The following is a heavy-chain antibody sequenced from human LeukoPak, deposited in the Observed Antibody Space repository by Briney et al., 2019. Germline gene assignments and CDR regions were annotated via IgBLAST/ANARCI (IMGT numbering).Heavy chain of an antibody. CDR3: AKNPKAVTISGVPSQGY. CDR1: GGSITNYY. J-gene: IGHJ4*02. CDR2: INHSGST. Sequence: SETLSLTCTVSGGSITNYYWSWIRQPPGKGLEWIGEINHSGSTNYNPSLKSRVTISVDTSKNQFSLKLSSVTAADTAVYYCAKNPKAVTISGVPSQGYWGQGTLVTVSS. D-gene: IGHD3-3*01. V-gene: IGHV4-34*01.